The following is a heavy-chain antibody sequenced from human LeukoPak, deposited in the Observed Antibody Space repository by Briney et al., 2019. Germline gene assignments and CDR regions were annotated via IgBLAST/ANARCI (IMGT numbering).Heavy chain of an antibody. CDR1: GFTFSSYA. CDR3: AKDQMGLYDFWSGYSFDY. D-gene: IGHD3-3*01. J-gene: IGHJ4*02. CDR2: ISASGGTT. Sequence: GGSLRLSCAASGFTFSSYAMTWVRQAPGKGLEWVSGISASGGTTYYADSVKGRFTISRDNSKNTLYLQMNSLRAEDTAVYYCAKDQMGLYDFWSGYSFDYWGQGTLVTVSS. V-gene: IGHV3-23*01.